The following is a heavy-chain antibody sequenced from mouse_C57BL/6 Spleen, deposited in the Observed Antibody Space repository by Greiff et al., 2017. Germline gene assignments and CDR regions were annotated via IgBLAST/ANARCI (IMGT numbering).Heavy chain of an antibody. Sequence: QVQLQQPGAELVRPGTSVKLSCKASGYTFTSYWMHWVKQRPGQGLEWIGVIDPSDSYTNYNQKFKGKATLTVDTSSSTAYMQLSSLTSEDSAVYYCARPRAYDGYYDYWGQGTTLTVSS. CDR3: ARPRAYDGYYDY. J-gene: IGHJ2*01. CDR1: GYTFTSYW. D-gene: IGHD2-3*01. CDR2: IDPSDSYT. V-gene: IGHV1-59*01.